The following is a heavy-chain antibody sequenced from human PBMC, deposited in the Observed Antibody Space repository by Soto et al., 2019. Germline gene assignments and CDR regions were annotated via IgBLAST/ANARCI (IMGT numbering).Heavy chain of an antibody. J-gene: IGHJ5*02. CDR3: AKDGYSSLGGWFDP. D-gene: IGHD6-19*01. Sequence: VQLVESGGGLVKPGGSLRLSCAASGFTFNRYNMNWVRQAPGKGLEWVSSISSSSSYIFYADSVKGRFTISRDNAKNSLYLQMNSLRAEDTAVYYCAKDGYSSLGGWFDPWGQGTLVTVSS. V-gene: IGHV3-21*04. CDR1: GFTFNRYN. CDR2: ISSSSSYI.